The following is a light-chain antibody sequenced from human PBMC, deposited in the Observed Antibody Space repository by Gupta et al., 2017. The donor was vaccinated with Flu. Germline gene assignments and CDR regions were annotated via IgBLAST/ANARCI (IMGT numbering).Light chain of an antibody. Sequence: DIHMTQSPSSMSASVVDRVTITFRARQSINSYLYWYQQKPGKAPKLLIFAASRVKSGVPSSFSGSGSGTDFTLTISSRQPEDLATYYCQQKQSSPFTVGQGTELEI. CDR3: QQKQSSPFT. J-gene: IGKJ2*01. CDR2: AAS. CDR1: QSINSY. V-gene: IGKV1-39*01.